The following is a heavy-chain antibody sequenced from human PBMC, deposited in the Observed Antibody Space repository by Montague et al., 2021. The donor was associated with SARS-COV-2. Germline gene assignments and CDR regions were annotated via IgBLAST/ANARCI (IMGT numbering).Heavy chain of an antibody. J-gene: IGHJ4*02. CDR1: GFTFSSYS. CDR3: AKNLDH. Sequence: SLRLSCAASGFTFSSYSMNWVRQAPGKGLEWVAVIWYDGSNKYYADSVKGRFTISRDNSKNTLYLQMNSLRAEDTAVYYCAKNLDHWGQGTLVTVSS. CDR2: IWYDGSNK. V-gene: IGHV3-33*06.